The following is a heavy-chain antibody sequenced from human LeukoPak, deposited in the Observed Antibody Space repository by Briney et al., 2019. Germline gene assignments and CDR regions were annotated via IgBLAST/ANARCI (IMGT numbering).Heavy chain of an antibody. CDR3: AREPEFHRAHDY. D-gene: IGHD1-14*01. V-gene: IGHV4-39*07. CDR2: IYYSGST. CDR1: GSSISSSSYY. J-gene: IGHJ4*02. Sequence: PSETLSLTCTVSGSSISSSSYYWGWIRQPPGKGLEWIGSIYYSGSTYYNPSLKSRVTISVDTSKNQFSLKLSSVTAADTAVYYCAREPEFHRAHDYWGQGTLVTVSS.